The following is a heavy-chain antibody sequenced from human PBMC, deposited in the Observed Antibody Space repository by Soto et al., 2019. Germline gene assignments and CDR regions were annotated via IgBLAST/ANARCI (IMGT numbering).Heavy chain of an antibody. D-gene: IGHD3-3*01. J-gene: IGHJ6*02. CDR1: GFTFSSYG. CDR2: IWYDGSNK. Sequence: PGGSLRLSCAAPGFTFSSYGMHWVRQAPGKGLEWVAVIWYDGSNKYYADSVKGRSTISRDNSKNTLYLQMNSLRAEDTAVYYCARDGQRITIFGVVIQMGGMDVWGQGTTVTVSS. V-gene: IGHV3-33*01. CDR3: ARDGQRITIFGVVIQMGGMDV.